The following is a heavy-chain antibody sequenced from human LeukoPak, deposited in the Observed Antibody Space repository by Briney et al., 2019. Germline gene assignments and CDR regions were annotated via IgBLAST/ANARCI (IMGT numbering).Heavy chain of an antibody. D-gene: IGHD5-24*01. Sequence: GESLRISCQGFGYTFTTSWIGWVRQLPGKSLEWMAIIYAGSSDTKYSPSFQGQVSISTDRSISTAYLQWSSLQASDTAIYFCAILNHPDGRVYWGQGTLVTVSS. CDR2: IYAGSSDT. CDR3: AILNHPDGRVY. V-gene: IGHV5-51*01. CDR1: GYTFTTSW. J-gene: IGHJ4*02.